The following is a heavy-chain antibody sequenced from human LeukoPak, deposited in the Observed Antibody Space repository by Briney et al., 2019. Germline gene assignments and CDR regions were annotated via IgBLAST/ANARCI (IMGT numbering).Heavy chain of an antibody. V-gene: IGHV1-69*05. Sequence: SVKVSCKASGGTFSSYAISWVQQAPGQGLEWMGGIIPIFGTANYAQKFQGRVTITTDESTSTVYMELSSLRSEDTALYYCARGAAAAGLDYWGQGTLVTVSS. CDR2: IIPIFGTA. D-gene: IGHD6-13*01. CDR1: GGTFSSYA. J-gene: IGHJ4*02. CDR3: ARGAAAAGLDY.